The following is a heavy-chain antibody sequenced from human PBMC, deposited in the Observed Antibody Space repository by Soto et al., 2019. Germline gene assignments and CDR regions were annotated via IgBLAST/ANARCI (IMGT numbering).Heavy chain of an antibody. CDR1: GYTFSNFW. CDR3: ARSPRSSPYFDY. Sequence: GESLKISCQSSGYTFSNFWIGWVSQLPGKGLEWMGIIYPGDHETRYSPSIHGKVTISADRSINTAYLKWNSLEASDTAFYFCARSPRSSPYFDYWGQGALVTVSS. V-gene: IGHV5-51*01. CDR2: IYPGDHET. D-gene: IGHD6-13*01. J-gene: IGHJ4*02.